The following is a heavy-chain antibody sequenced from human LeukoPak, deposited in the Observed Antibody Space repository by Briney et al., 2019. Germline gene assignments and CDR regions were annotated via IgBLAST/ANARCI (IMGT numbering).Heavy chain of an antibody. V-gene: IGHV1-2*02. CDR2: INPNSGGT. CDR3: ARDSQDGYSGYDDAFDI. D-gene: IGHD5-12*01. CDR1: GYTFTGYY. Sequence: ASVKVSCKASGYTFTGYYMHWVRQAPGQGLEWMGWINPNSGGTNYAQKFQGRVTMTRDTSISTAYMELRSLRSDDTAVYYCARDSQDGYSGYDDAFDIWGQGTMVTVSS. J-gene: IGHJ3*02.